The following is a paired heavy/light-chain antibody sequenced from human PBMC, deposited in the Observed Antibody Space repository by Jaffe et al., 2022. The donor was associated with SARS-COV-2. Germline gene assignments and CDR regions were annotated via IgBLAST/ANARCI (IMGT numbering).Heavy chain of an antibody. CDR2: IYPGDSNT. D-gene: IGHD1-1*01. CDR3: ASGTGTTSDAFDV. V-gene: IGHV5-51*01. Sequence: EVQLVQSGAEVKKPGESLKISCKGSGYTFNSYCFAWVRQTPGQGLEWMGIIYPGDSNTRYSPSFQGQVTISADKSITTAYLQWSSLKASDTAIYYCASGTGTTSDAFDVWGQGTMVTVSS. J-gene: IGHJ3*01. CDR1: GYTFNSYC.
Light chain of an antibody. Sequence: QSALTQPASVSGSPGQSITISCTGTSSDVGNYNLVSWYQQRPGKAPKLVIYEGGKRPSGVSNRFSGSKSGNTASLTISGLQAEDEADYYCWSYAGSLTWVFGGGTKLTVL. CDR1: SSDVGNYNL. V-gene: IGLV2-23*01. CDR2: EGG. CDR3: WSYAGSLTWV. J-gene: IGLJ3*02.